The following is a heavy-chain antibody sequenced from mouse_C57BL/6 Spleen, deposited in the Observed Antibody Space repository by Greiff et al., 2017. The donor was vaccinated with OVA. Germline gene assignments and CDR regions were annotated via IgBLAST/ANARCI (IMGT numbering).Heavy chain of an antibody. D-gene: IGHD1-1*01. J-gene: IGHJ3*01. CDR2: ISYDGSN. Sequence: EVQLQQSGPGLVKPSQSLSLTCSVTGYSITSGYFWNWIRQLPGNQLEWMGYISYDGSNNYNPTLKNRISITRDTSKNQFFLKLNSVTTEVTATYDCARGDYGSSSFAYWGQGTLVTVSA. V-gene: IGHV3-6*01. CDR1: GYSITSGYF. CDR3: ARGDYGSSSFAY.